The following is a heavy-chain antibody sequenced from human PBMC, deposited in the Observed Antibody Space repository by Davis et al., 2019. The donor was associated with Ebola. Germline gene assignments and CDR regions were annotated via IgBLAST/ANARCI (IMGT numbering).Heavy chain of an antibody. D-gene: IGHD2-8*01. CDR2: IMYDGSAK. CDR1: GFTFGSSG. J-gene: IGHJ4*02. CDR3: ASELMVYAIFPSPFSDY. Sequence: PGGSLRLSCAASGFTFGSSGMHWVRQTPGKVLEWVAFIMYDGSAKYYADSVKGRFTISRDNSKNTLYLQMNSLRAEDTAVYYCASELMVYAIFPSPFSDYWGQGTLVTVSS. V-gene: IGHV3-30*02.